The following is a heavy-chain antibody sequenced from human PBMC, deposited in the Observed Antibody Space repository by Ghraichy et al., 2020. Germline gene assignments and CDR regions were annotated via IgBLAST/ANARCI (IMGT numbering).Heavy chain of an antibody. D-gene: IGHD3-22*01. CDR3: ASLYYYDSSVQPSDY. CDR1: GGSFSGYY. CDR2: INHSGST. J-gene: IGHJ4*01. Sequence: SETLSLTCAVYGGSFSGYYWSWIRQPPGKGLEWIWEINHSGSTNYNPSLKSRVTISVDTSKNQFSLKLSSVTAADTAVYYCASLYYYDSSVQPSDYWGHEILVTVSA. V-gene: IGHV4-34*01.